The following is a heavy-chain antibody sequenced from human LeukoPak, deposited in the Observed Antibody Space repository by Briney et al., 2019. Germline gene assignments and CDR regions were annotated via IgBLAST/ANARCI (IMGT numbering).Heavy chain of an antibody. D-gene: IGHD1-26*01. Sequence: SETLSLTCTVSGGSISSSSYYWGWIRQPPGKGLEWIGSIYYSGSTYYNPSLKSRVTISVDTSKNQFSLKLSSVTAADAAVYYCARRSIVGATTGNWFDPWGQGTLVTVSS. CDR1: GGSISSSSYY. CDR2: IYYSGST. CDR3: ARRSIVGATTGNWFDP. J-gene: IGHJ5*02. V-gene: IGHV4-39*01.